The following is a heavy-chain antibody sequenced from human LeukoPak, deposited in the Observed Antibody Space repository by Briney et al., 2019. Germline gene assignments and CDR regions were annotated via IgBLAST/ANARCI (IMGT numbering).Heavy chain of an antibody. CDR2: IIPMIGTA. Sequence: ASVKVSCKASGGTFSTYAINWVRQAPGQGLEWMGRIIPMIGTANYAQKFQGRVTITADKSTSSAYMELCSLRSEDTAVYYCARRVTGDWGQGTLVTVSS. V-gene: IGHV1-69*04. D-gene: IGHD1-20*01. CDR3: ARRVTGD. J-gene: IGHJ4*02. CDR1: GGTFSTYA.